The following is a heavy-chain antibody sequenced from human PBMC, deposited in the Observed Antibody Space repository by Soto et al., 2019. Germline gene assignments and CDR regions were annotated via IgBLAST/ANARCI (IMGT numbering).Heavy chain of an antibody. CDR3: TRHNSDSLEWYYGMDV. CDR1: GFTFSGSA. CDR2: IRSKANSYAT. D-gene: IGHD3-3*01. V-gene: IGHV3-73*01. Sequence: LRLSCAASGFTFSGSAMHWVRQASGKGLEWVGRIRSKANSYATAYAASVKGRFTISRDDSKNTAYLQMNSLKTEDTAVYYCTRHNSDSLEWYYGMDVWGQGTTVTVSS. J-gene: IGHJ6*02.